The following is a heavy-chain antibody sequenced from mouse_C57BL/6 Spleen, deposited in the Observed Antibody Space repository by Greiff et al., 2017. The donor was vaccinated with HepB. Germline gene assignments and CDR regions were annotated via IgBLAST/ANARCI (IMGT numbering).Heavy chain of an antibody. CDR1: GYTFTDYE. CDR3: TRKLRPYAMDY. J-gene: IGHJ4*01. D-gene: IGHD1-1*01. CDR2: IDPETGGT. V-gene: IGHV1-15*01. Sequence: VQLQQSGAELVRPGASVTLSCKASGYTFTDYEMHWVKQTPVHGLEWIGAIDPETGGTAYNQKFKGKAILTADISSSTAYMELRSLTSEDSAVYYCTRKLRPYAMDYWGQGTSVTVSS.